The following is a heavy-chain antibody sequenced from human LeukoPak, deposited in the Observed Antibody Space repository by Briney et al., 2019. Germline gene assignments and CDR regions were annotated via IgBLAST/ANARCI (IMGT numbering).Heavy chain of an antibody. J-gene: IGHJ3*02. D-gene: IGHD5-24*01. CDR2: INPSGGST. CDR3: ARGLPRKRWLQLCDAFDI. Sequence: ASVKVSCKASGYTFTSYYMHWVRQAPGQGLEWMGIINPSGGSTSYAQKFQGRVTMTRDTSTSTVYMELSSLRSEDTAVYYCARGLPRKRWLQLCDAFDIWGQGTMVTVSS. V-gene: IGHV1-46*01. CDR1: GYTFTSYY.